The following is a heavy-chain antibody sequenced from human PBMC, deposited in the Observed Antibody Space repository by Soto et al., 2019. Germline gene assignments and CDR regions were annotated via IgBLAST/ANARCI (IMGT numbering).Heavy chain of an antibody. V-gene: IGHV3-30*18. J-gene: IGHJ3*02. D-gene: IGHD2-15*01. CDR2: ISYDGSNK. CDR3: AKDLVVVAADDAFAI. CDR1: GFTFSSYG. Sequence: QVQLVESGGGVVQPGRSLRLSCAASGFTFSSYGMHWVRQAPGKGLEWVAVISYDGSNKYYADSVKGRFTISRDNSKNTLYLQMNSLRAEDTAVYYCAKDLVVVAADDAFAIWGQGTMVTVSS.